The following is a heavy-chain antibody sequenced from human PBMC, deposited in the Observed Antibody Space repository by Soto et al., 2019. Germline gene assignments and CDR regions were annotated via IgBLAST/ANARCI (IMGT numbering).Heavy chain of an antibody. CDR2: IYNSGST. J-gene: IGHJ4*02. CDR3: ASMGYHYGSGSYPLDY. Sequence: PSETLSLTCTVSGGSISSYYWTWIRQPPGKGLEWIGFIYNSGSTHYNPSIRSRVTISVDTSKNQFSLKLRSVTAADTAVYYCASMGYHYGSGSYPLDYWGQGTLVTVSS. D-gene: IGHD3-10*01. V-gene: IGHV4-59*08. CDR1: GGSISSYY.